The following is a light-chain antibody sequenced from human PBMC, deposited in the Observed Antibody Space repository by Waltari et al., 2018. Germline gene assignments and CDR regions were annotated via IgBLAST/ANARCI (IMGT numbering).Light chain of an antibody. CDR1: NRDVGRYHY. V-gene: IGLV2-14*03. CDR3: LSFSAVGTRV. J-gene: IGLJ1*01. Sequence: QSALTQPASVSGSPGQSIPISCTGTNRDVGRYHYVPWYQQHPDKFPKLLIFDVIYRPSGVSDRFSGSKSGNTASLTISGLRADDEADYYCLSFSAVGTRVFGTGTRVTVL. CDR2: DVI.